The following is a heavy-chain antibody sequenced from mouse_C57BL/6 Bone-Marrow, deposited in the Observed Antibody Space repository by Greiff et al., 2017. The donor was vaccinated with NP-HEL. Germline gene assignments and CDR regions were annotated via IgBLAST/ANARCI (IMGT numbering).Heavy chain of an antibody. CDR2: IDPENGDT. CDR3: TTKLITTVVARGDY. J-gene: IGHJ2*01. CDR1: GFNIKDDY. D-gene: IGHD1-1*01. V-gene: IGHV14-4*01. Sequence: EVMLVESGAELVRPGASVKLSCTASGFNIKDDYMHWVKQRPEQGLEWIGWIDPENGDTEYASKFQGKATITADTSSNTAYLQLSSLTSEDTAVYYCTTKLITTVVARGDYWGQGTTLTVSS.